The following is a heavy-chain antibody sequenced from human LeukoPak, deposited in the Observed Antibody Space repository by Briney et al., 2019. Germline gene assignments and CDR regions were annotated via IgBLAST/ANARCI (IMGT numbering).Heavy chain of an antibody. CDR2: INPSGGST. Sequence: ASVKVSCKASGYTFTSYYMHWVRQAPGQGLEWMGIINPSGGSTGYAQKFQGRVTMTRNTSISTAYMELSSLRSEDTAVYYCARGFAYCSGGSCYSNWGQGTLVTVSS. D-gene: IGHD2-15*01. CDR3: ARGFAYCSGGSCYSN. V-gene: IGHV1-46*01. CDR1: GYTFTSYY. J-gene: IGHJ4*02.